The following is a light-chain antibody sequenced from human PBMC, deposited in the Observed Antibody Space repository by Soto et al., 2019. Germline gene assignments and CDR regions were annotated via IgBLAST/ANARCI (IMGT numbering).Light chain of an antibody. V-gene: IGKV1-5*01. CDR2: DAS. J-gene: IGKJ5*01. CDR3: HSRA. Sequence: IQMTQSPSTLSASVGDRVTITCRASQSINTWLAWYQQKPGRAPKLLIYDASTLESGVPSRFSGSGSETEFTLTISRLQPDDFATYFCHSRAFGQGTRLEIK. CDR1: QSINTW.